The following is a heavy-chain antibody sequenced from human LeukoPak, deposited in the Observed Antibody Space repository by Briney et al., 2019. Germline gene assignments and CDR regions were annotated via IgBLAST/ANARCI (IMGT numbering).Heavy chain of an antibody. J-gene: IGHJ4*02. CDR1: GYTFTSYA. V-gene: IGHV1-3*01. CDR3: ARDSGSGNNDY. CDR2: ISAGNGNT. D-gene: IGHD1-26*01. Sequence: ASVNVSCKASGYTFTSYAIHWVRQAPGQRLEWMGWISAGNGNTKYSQNFQGRVTFISNTSATTAFMELSSLRSEDAAVYYCARDSGSGNNDYWGQGTLVTVSS.